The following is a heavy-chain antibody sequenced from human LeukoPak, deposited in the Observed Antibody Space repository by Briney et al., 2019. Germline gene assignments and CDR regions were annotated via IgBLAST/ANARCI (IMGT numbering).Heavy chain of an antibody. D-gene: IGHD4-23*01. V-gene: IGHV3-74*01. Sequence: GGSLRLSCAVSGLTFSRYWMHWVRQAPGKGLVWVSRITSDGSTTSYADSVKGRFTLSRDNAKNTVYFQMNSLTAEDTAVYYWVKGCDTQSVGYCGQGTLVTVSS. CDR3: VKGCDTQSVGY. J-gene: IGHJ4*02. CDR1: GLTFSRYW. CDR2: ITSDGSTT.